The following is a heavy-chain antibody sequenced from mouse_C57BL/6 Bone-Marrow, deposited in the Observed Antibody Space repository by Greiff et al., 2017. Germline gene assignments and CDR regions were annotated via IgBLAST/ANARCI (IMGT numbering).Heavy chain of an antibody. V-gene: IGHV14-2*01. J-gene: IGHJ4*01. CDR2: IDPGDGET. Sequence: EVKLQESGAELVKPGASVKLSCTASGFNITDYYMHWVKQRPEQGLEWIGRIDPGDGETKYAPKFQGKATITADTSSNTAYLQLSSLTAEDTAVYYCARFCDEDAMDYWGQGTSVTVSS. CDR3: ARFCDEDAMDY. D-gene: IGHD2-3*01. CDR1: GFNITDYY.